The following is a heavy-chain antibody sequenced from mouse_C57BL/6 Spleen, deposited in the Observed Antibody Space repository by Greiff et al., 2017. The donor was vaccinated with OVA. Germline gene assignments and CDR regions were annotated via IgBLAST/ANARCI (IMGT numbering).Heavy chain of an antibody. CDR1: GYAFSSSW. D-gene: IGHD1-1*01. J-gene: IGHJ3*01. V-gene: IGHV1-82*01. CDR2: IYPGDGDT. Sequence: VQLKQSGPELVKPGASVKISCKASGYAFSSSWMNWVKQRPGKGLEWIGRIYPGDGDTNYNGKFKGKATLTADKSSSTAHMQLSSLTSEDSAVYFCARGDGSLFAYWGQGTLVTVSA. CDR3: ARGDGSLFAY.